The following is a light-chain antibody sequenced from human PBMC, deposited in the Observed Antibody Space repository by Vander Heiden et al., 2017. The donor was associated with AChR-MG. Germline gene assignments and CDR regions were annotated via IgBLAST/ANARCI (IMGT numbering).Light chain of an antibody. CDR1: QDIRNA. CDR2: ATS. CDR3: QQYYVTPPT. Sequence: DIHITQSPSSLSASVGDRVTLTCRARQDIRNALAWYQQKPGKAPALLLYATSRLQSGVPSRFSGGGSGTDFTLTISSLQPEDFATYVCQQYYVTPPTFGQGTKLEIK. J-gene: IGKJ1*01. V-gene: IGKV1-NL1*01.